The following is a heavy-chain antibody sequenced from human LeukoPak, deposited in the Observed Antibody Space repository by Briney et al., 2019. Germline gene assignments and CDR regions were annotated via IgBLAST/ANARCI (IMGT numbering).Heavy chain of an antibody. Sequence: GGSLRLSCAASGFTFSSYAMHWVRQAPGKGLKWVAVISYDGSNKYYADSVKGRFTISRDNSKNTLNLQMNSLRAEDTAVYYCARDSFLVAAAGTGNLDYWGQGTLVTVSS. CDR1: GFTFSSYA. V-gene: IGHV3-30-3*01. CDR2: ISYDGSNK. J-gene: IGHJ4*02. D-gene: IGHD6-13*01. CDR3: ARDSFLVAAAGTGNLDY.